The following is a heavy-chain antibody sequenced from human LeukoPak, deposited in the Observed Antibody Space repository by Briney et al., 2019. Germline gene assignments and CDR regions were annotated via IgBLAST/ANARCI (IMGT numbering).Heavy chain of an antibody. CDR1: GYTFTSYY. V-gene: IGHV1-46*01. CDR3: ARDLGPGRRYDFWSGYYNTKNRPISYFDY. D-gene: IGHD3-3*01. Sequence: ASVKVSCKASGYTFTSYYMHWVRQAPGQGLEWMGIINPSGSSTSYAQKFQGRVTMTRDTSTSTVYMELSSLRSEDTAVYYCARDLGPGRRYDFWSGYYNTKNRPISYFDYWGQGTLVTVSS. J-gene: IGHJ4*02. CDR2: INPSGSST.